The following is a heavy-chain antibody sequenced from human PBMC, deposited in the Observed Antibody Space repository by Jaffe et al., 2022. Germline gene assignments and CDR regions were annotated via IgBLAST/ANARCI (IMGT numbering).Heavy chain of an antibody. V-gene: IGHV5-51*03. CDR2: IYPGDSDT. CDR1: GYSFTSYW. Sequence: EVQLVQSGAEVKKPGESLKISCKGSGYSFTSYWIGWVRQMPGKGLEWMGIIYPGDSDTRYSPSFQGQVTISADKSISTAYLQWSSLKASDTAMYYCVRRQWLRSTNYYYYYYMDVWGKGTTVTVSS. J-gene: IGHJ6*03. CDR3: VRRQWLRSTNYYYYYYMDV. D-gene: IGHD5-12*01.